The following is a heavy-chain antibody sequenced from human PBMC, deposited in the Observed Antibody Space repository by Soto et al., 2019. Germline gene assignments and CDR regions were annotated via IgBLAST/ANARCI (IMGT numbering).Heavy chain of an antibody. D-gene: IGHD2-8*01. J-gene: IGHJ4*02. CDR1: GFTFSDYY. CDR2: ISSSSSYT. Sequence: PGGSLRLSCAASGFTFSDYYMSWIRQAPGKGLEWVSYISSSSSYTNYADSVKGRFTISRDNAKNSLYLQMNSLRAEDTAVYYCARGGYCTNGVCYEAPPLGYWGQGTLVTVSS. CDR3: ARGGYCTNGVCYEAPPLGY. V-gene: IGHV3-11*06.